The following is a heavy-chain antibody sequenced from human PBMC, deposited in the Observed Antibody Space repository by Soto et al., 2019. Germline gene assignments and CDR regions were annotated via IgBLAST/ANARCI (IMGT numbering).Heavy chain of an antibody. D-gene: IGHD5-18*01. V-gene: IGHV1-18*01. CDR2: ISAYNGNT. Sequence: ASVKVSCKASGDTFTSYGISWVRQAPGQGLEWMGWISAYNGNTNYAQKLQGRVTMTTDTSTSTAYMELRSLRSDDTAVYYCARDTRTWIQLWLGYFDYWGQGTLVTVS. CDR1: GDTFTSYG. CDR3: ARDTRTWIQLWLGYFDY. J-gene: IGHJ4*02.